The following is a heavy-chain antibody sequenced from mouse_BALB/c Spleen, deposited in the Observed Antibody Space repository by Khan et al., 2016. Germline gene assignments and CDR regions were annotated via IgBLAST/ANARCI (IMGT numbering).Heavy chain of an antibody. CDR3: ASEYCGYDY. J-gene: IGHJ2*01. Sequence: QVQLKQSGAELVRPGASVKLSCNTSGYIFTSYWIHWVKQRSGQGLEWIARIYPGTDNTYYNEQFKDKATLTADKSSSTSYMQLSSLKSEDSAGYICASEYCGYDYWGQGTTLTVSS. CDR2: IYPGTDNT. CDR1: GYIFTSYW. D-gene: IGHD1-2*01. V-gene: IGHV1-76*01.